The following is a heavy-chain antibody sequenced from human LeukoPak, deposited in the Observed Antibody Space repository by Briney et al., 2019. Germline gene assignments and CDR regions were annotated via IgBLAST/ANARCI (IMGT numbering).Heavy chain of an antibody. Sequence: PGRSLRLSCAASGFTFSTYGMHWVRPAPGKGLEWVAVVWYDGSNIHYVDSVKGRFTISRDNSKSTLYLQMNSLTAEDTAVYYCARGGYSGTYYFDYWGQGTLVTVSS. CDR1: GFTFSTYG. CDR2: VWYDGSNI. CDR3: ARGGYSGTYYFDY. J-gene: IGHJ4*02. D-gene: IGHD1-26*01. V-gene: IGHV3-33*01.